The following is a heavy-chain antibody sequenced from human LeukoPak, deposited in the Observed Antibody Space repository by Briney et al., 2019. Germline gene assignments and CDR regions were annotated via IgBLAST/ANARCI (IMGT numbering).Heavy chain of an antibody. CDR3: AKGVRSATNYNCFDP. CDR1: GFTLDDYA. J-gene: IGHJ5*02. CDR2: ISGNGDST. Sequence: KPGGSLRLSCVASGFTLDDYALHWVRQAPGKGLEWISLISGNGDSTYYADSVKGRFTISRDNSKNSIYLQMISLRVEDTDLYYCAKGVRSATNYNCFDPWGQGTLVTVSS. V-gene: IGHV3-43*02. D-gene: IGHD1-1*01.